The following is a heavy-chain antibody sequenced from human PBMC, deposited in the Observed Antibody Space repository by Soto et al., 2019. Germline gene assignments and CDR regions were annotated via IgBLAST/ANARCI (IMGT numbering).Heavy chain of an antibody. J-gene: IGHJ4*02. V-gene: IGHV3-23*04. D-gene: IGHD3-16*01. CDR2: VSGAGITT. CDR1: GFTLSNFA. Sequence: EVQLEESGGDLVKPGGSLRLSCAASGFTLSNFAMSWVRQAPGKGLEWVSVVSGAGITTKYAASVKGRFTVSRDNSKATPALQMVSLRAEDTGIYYCAQGRLRGFDNGYSDYWGQGSLVTVSS. CDR3: AQGRLRGFDNGYSDY.